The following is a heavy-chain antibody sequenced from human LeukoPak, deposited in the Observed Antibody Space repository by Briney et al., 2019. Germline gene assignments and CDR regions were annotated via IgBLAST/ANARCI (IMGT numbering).Heavy chain of an antibody. J-gene: IGHJ4*02. CDR1: GGSVSSSNYY. CDR3: ARRNTGPAVTLDY. Sequence: SETLSLTCTVSGGSVSSSNYYWGWIRRPPGKGLEWIGSIYYSGSTYYNPSLKSRVTISVDTSKNQFSLKLSSVTAADTAVYYCARRNTGPAVTLDYWGQGTLVTVSS. CDR2: IYYSGST. V-gene: IGHV4-39*01. D-gene: IGHD4-17*01.